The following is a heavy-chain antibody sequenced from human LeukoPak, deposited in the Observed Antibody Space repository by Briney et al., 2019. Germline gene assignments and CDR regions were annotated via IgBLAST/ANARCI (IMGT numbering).Heavy chain of an antibody. V-gene: IGHV4-61*02. CDR3: ARSRPEPRYYYDSPPHFDY. J-gene: IGHJ4*02. CDR2: IYTSGST. D-gene: IGHD3-22*01. Sequence: SETLSLTCTVSGGSISSGSYYWSWIRQPAGKGLEWIGRIYTSGSTNYNPSLKSRVTISVDTSKNQFSLKLSSVTAADTAVYYCARSRPEPRYYYDSPPHFDYWGQGTLVTVSS. CDR1: GGSISSGSYY.